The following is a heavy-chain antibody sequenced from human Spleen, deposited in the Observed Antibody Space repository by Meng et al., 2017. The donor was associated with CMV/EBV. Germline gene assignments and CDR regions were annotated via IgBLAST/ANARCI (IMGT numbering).Heavy chain of an antibody. D-gene: IGHD3-3*01. CDR3: ARLPGLGWSAFDG. CDR1: GFTFSDHF. J-gene: IGHJ3*01. Sequence: SLKISCAASGFTFSDHFMTWIRQAPGKGLEWVSHISGRSSAISYADSVKGRFTISRDNAKNSLYLQMNSLRAEDTAVYYCARLPGLGWSAFDGWGQGTVVTVSS. V-gene: IGHV3-11*01. CDR2: ISGRSSAI.